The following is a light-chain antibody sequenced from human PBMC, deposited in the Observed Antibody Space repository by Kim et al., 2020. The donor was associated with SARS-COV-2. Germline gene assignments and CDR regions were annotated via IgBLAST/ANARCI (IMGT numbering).Light chain of an antibody. CDR3: QRSGS. V-gene: IGKV1-9*01. CDR1: QGVITD. CDR2: PAS. J-gene: IGKJ4*01. Sequence: LSASVGDRDSIAGRARQGVITDLSWYRQKPGKAPKLLVYPASTLQSGVPSRFSGSGSGSDFTLTISNLQAEDFATYYCQRSGSFGGGTKVDIK.